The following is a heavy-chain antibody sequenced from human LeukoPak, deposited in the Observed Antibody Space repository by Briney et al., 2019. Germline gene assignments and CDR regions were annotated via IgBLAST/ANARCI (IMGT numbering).Heavy chain of an antibody. Sequence: PGGSLRLSCAASGFTFSSYSMNWVRQAPGKGLEWVSSISSSSSYIYYADSVKGRFTISRDNAKNSLYLQMNSLRAKDTAVYYCARGGRQQLVWGLFDYWGQGTLVTVSS. CDR3: ARGGRQQLVWGLFDY. CDR2: ISSSSSYI. CDR1: GFTFSSYS. J-gene: IGHJ4*02. D-gene: IGHD6-13*01. V-gene: IGHV3-21*01.